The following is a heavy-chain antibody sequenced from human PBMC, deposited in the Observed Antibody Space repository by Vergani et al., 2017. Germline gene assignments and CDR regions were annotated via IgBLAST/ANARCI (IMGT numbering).Heavy chain of an antibody. Sequence: QLQLQESGPGLVKPSATLYLTCSVSGASIRSSLYYWGWIRQPPGKGLEWIASIYYSGSTYYNPSLKSRVTISVDTSKNQFSLKLSSVPAADTAVYFGARHSTVEWLVKWGWFDHFGHESLVTIAS. V-gene: IGHV4-39*01. J-gene: IGHJ5*02. D-gene: IGHD6-19*01. CDR2: IYYSGST. CDR3: ARHSTVEWLVKWGWFDH. CDR1: GASIRSSLYY.